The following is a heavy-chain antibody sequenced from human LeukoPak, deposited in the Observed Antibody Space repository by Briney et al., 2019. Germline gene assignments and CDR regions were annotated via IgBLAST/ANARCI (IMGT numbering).Heavy chain of an antibody. CDR3: LRDGVATGTGFDY. V-gene: IGHV1-46*01. J-gene: IGHJ4*02. Sequence: ASVKVSCKASGNTFSSYYMYWVRQAPGQGLEWMGVINPSGSSTAYAQNYAQKFQGRVIMTTGTSTSTVYMELSSLRSEDTAVYYCLRDGVATGTGFDYWGQGTLVTVSS. D-gene: IGHD3-9*01. CDR1: GNTFSSYY. CDR2: INPSGSST.